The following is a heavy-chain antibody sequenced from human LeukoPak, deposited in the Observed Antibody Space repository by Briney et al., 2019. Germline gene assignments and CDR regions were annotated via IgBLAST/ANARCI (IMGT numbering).Heavy chain of an antibody. CDR1: GFTFSSYE. J-gene: IGHJ3*02. D-gene: IGHD3-22*01. CDR3: AKHYYETSDRQVSAFDI. Sequence: PGGSLRLSCAASGFTFSSYEMNWVRQAPGKGLEWVSYISSSGSTMYYADSVKGRFTVSRDKSKNTLYLQMNSLRAKDTAVYYCAKHYYETSDRQVSAFDIWGQGTMVTVSS. V-gene: IGHV3-48*03. CDR2: ISSSGSTM.